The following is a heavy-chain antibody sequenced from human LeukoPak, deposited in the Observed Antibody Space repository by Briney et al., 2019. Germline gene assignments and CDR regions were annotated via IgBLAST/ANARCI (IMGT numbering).Heavy chain of an antibody. CDR3: ARTIGLTGGGVDV. CDR1: GFTFSDYN. Sequence: PGGSLRLSCAASGFTFSDYNMNWVRQAPGKGLEWVSYITNGGSTIHHADSVKGRFTISRDNAKKTLYLQMNSLRAEDTAVYYCARTIGLTGGGVDVWGQGTTVTVSS. D-gene: IGHD3-9*01. J-gene: IGHJ6*02. CDR2: ITNGGSTI. V-gene: IGHV3-11*01.